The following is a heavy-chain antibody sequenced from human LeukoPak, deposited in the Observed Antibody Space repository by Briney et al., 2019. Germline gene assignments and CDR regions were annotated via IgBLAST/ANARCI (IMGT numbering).Heavy chain of an antibody. CDR2: ISYDGSNK. CDR1: GFTFSSYG. J-gene: IGHJ4*02. CDR3: AKDRHYDILTGYSYYLDY. Sequence: PGRSLRLSCAASGFTFSSYGMHWVRQAPGKGLEWVAVISYDGSNKYYADSVKGRFTISRDNSKNTPYLQMNSLRAEDTAVYYCAKDRHYDILTGYSYYLDYWGQGTLVTVSS. D-gene: IGHD3-9*01. V-gene: IGHV3-30*18.